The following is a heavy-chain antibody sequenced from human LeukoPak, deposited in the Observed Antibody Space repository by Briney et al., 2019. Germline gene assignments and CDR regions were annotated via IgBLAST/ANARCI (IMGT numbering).Heavy chain of an antibody. CDR3: AKDLVGALDY. V-gene: IGHV3-30*02. CDR2: IRHDGSNK. Sequence: GGSLRLSCAASGFTFSSYGMHWVRQAPGKGLEWVAFIRHDGSNKYYADSVKGRFTISRDNSKNTLYLQMNSLRAEDTAVYYCAKDLVGALDYWGQGTLVTVSS. D-gene: IGHD1-26*01. CDR1: GFTFSSYG. J-gene: IGHJ4*02.